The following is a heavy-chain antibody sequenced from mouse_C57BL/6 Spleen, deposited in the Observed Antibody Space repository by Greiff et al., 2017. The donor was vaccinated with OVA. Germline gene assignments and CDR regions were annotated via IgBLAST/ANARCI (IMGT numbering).Heavy chain of an antibody. CDR3: ARDWAFYGYDDGVDY. CDR1: GFTFRSYA. D-gene: IGHD2-2*01. J-gene: IGHJ2*01. CDR2: ISDGGSFT. V-gene: IGHV5-4*01. Sequence: DVQLVESGGGLVKPGGSLKLSCAASGFTFRSYAMSWVRQTPEKRLAWVATISDGGSFTYYPATVKGRFTISRDNAKNNLYLQMSHLKSEDTAMYYCARDWAFYGYDDGVDYWGQGTTLTVSS.